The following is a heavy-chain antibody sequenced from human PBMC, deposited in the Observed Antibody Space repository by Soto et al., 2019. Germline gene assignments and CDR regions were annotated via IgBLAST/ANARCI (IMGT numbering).Heavy chain of an antibody. CDR3: EKGVVVANTYFQQ. CDR1: GFTFSSYG. V-gene: IGHV3-30*18. D-gene: IGHD2-15*01. CDR2: ISYDGSDK. Sequence: QVQLVESGGGVVQPGMSLRLSCAASGFTFSSYGMHWVRQAPGKGLEWVAVISYDGSDKYYADSVKGRFTISRDHSNNTLYLQMDSLRDEDTAVYYGEKGVVVANTYFQQWGQGTLVTVSA. J-gene: IGHJ1*01.